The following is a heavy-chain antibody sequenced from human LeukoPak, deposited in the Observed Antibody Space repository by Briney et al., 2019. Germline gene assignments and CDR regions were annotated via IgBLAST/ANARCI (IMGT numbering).Heavy chain of an antibody. D-gene: IGHD3-22*01. Sequence: GGSLRLSCAASGFTFSSYSMNWVRQAPGKGLEWVSSISSSSYIYYADSVKGRFTISRDNAKNSLYLQMNSLRAEDTAVYYCARDYYYDSSGMGRYYFDYWGQGTLVTVSS. CDR3: ARDYYYDSSGMGRYYFDY. V-gene: IGHV3-21*01. CDR2: ISSSSYI. CDR1: GFTFSSYS. J-gene: IGHJ4*02.